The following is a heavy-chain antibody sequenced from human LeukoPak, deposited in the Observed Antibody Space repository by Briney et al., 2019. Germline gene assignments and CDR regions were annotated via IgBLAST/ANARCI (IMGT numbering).Heavy chain of an antibody. CDR3: AREFWGSGYDPIDY. CDR2: ISSSDNTI. Sequence: GGSLRPSCAASGFTFSSYEMNWVRQAPGKGLEWVSYISSSDNTIYYADSVKGRFTISRDNPKSSLYLQMNNLRAEDTAVYYCAREFWGSGYDPIDYWGQGTLVTVSS. D-gene: IGHD5-12*01. CDR1: GFTFSSYE. J-gene: IGHJ4*02. V-gene: IGHV3-48*03.